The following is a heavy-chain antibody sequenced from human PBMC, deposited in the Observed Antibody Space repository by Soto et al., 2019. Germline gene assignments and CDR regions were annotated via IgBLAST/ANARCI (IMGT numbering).Heavy chain of an antibody. Sequence: SETLSLTCAVYGGSFSGYYWSWIRQPPGKGLEWIGEINHSGSTNYNPSLKSRVTISVDTSKNQFSLKLRSVTAADTAVYYCARAASSWYSNSFDPWGQGTLVTVSS. CDR2: INHSGST. V-gene: IGHV4-34*01. D-gene: IGHD6-13*01. CDR1: GGSFSGYY. J-gene: IGHJ5*02. CDR3: ARAASSWYSNSFDP.